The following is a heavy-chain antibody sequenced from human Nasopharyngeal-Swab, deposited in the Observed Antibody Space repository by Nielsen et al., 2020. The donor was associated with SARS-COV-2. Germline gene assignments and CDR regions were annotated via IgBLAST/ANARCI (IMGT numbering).Heavy chain of an antibody. J-gene: IGHJ4*02. Sequence: PCPIPGDSLSSHRPGWNCTRQSPSRGLEWLGKTLYRSKWYNDYAESVKRRIAVNPDTSKNQFSLQLNSGTPEDTAVYYCARGRAFSFDSWGQGTLITASS. CDR3: ARGRAFSFDS. D-gene: IGHD2/OR15-2a*01. CDR2: TLYRSKWYN. CDR1: GDSLSSHRPG. V-gene: IGHV6-1*01.